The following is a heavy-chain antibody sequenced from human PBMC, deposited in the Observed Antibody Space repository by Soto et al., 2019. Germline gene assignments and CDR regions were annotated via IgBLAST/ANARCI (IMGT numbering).Heavy chain of an antibody. CDR2: ISSIDNMI. Sequence: GGSLRLSCAGSGFSFSGYEMNWVRQAPGKGLEWTSHISSIDNMIYYADSVKGRFTISSDNAKNTLYLQMDSLRAEDTAIYYCARSSGFYGPFDSWGQGTLVTVSS. D-gene: IGHD3-22*01. V-gene: IGHV3-48*03. CDR3: ARSSGFYGPFDS. CDR1: GFSFSGYE. J-gene: IGHJ4*02.